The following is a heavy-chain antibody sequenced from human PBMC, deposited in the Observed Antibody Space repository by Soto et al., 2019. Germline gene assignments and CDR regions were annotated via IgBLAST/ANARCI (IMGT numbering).Heavy chain of an antibody. J-gene: IGHJ5*01. V-gene: IGHV3-30*03. Sequence: HPGGSLRLSCAASGFTFGTYGMHWVRQAPGKGLEWVAFISNDGSNKYYADSVKGRFTISRDNSKNTLYLQMNSLRAEDTAVYYCYCKDHLVFGGFLGDGEPALQRWAVALIIIPINECKPLQGLSWG. CDR3: YCKDHLVFGGFLGDGEPALQRWAVALIIIPINECKPLQGLS. CDR2: ISNDGSNK. D-gene: IGHD3-3*01. CDR1: GFTFGTYG.